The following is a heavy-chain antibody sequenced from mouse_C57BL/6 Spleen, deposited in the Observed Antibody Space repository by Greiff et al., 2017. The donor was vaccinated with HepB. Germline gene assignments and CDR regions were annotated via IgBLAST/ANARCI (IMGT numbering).Heavy chain of an antibody. CDR3: ASSHYYGSTVGYFDV. CDR2: IYPGDGDT. J-gene: IGHJ1*03. Sequence: VKLMESGAELVKPGASVKISCKASGYAFSSYWMNWVKQRPGKGLEWIGQIYPGDGDTNYNGKFKGKATLTADKSSSTAYMQLSSLTSEDSAVYFCASSHYYGSTVGYFDVWGTGTTVTVSS. CDR1: GYAFSSYW. D-gene: IGHD1-1*01. V-gene: IGHV1-80*01.